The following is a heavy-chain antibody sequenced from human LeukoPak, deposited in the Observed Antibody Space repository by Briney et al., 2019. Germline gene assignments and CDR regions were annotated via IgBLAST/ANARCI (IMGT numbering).Heavy chain of an antibody. J-gene: IGHJ3*02. D-gene: IGHD4-17*01. V-gene: IGHV4-59*01. Sequence: SETLSLTCTVSGXSISSYYGSWIRQPPGKGLEWIGYFYYSGSTNYNPSLKSRVTISVDTSKNQFSLKLSSVTSADTAVYYCARDPSTVTSNDVFDIWGQGTMVTVSS. CDR3: ARDPSTVTSNDVFDI. CDR1: GXSISSYY. CDR2: FYYSGST.